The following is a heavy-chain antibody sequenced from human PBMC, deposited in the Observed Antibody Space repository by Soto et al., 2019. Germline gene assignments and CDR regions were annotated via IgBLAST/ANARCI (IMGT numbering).Heavy chain of an antibody. J-gene: IGHJ1*01. CDR1: GYTFTIDV. V-gene: IGHV1-3*01. CDR3: ARGITSGHPQYFQH. D-gene: IGHD2-8*01. Sequence: ASVKGSCKASGYTFTIDVMHWVRQAPGQRLEWMGWINAGNGNTKYSQNFQGRVTITRDTSASTAYMEVSSLRSEDTAVYYCARGITSGHPQYFQHWGQGTLVTVSS. CDR2: INAGNGNT.